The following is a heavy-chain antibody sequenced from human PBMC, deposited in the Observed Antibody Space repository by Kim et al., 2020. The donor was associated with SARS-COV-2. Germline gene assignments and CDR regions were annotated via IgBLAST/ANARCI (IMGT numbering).Heavy chain of an antibody. CDR3: ARYCNSTSCDAFDI. V-gene: IGHV4-30-2*05. Sequence: NPALKSRVTISVDTSKNQCSLKLSSVTAADTAVYYCARYCNSTSCDAFDIWGQGTMVTVSS. D-gene: IGHD2-2*01. J-gene: IGHJ3*02.